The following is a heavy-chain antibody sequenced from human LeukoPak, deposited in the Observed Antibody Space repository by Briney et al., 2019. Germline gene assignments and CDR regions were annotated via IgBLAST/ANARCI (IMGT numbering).Heavy chain of an antibody. CDR1: GFTFSSYA. CDR2: ISGSGGST. J-gene: IGHJ4*02. Sequence: GGSLRLSCAASGFTFSSYAMSWVRQAPGKGLEWVSAISGSGGSTYYADSVKGRFTISRDTSKNTQFLQMNSLRAEDTAVYYCLGYCSGGSCYSGGYWGQGTLVTVSS. V-gene: IGHV3-23*01. D-gene: IGHD2-15*01. CDR3: LGYCSGGSCYSGGY.